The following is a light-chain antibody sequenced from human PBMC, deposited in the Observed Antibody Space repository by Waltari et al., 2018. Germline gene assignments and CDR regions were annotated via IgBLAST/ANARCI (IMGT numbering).Light chain of an antibody. Sequence: QSVLTQPPSTSGTPGQGVTISCSGGSSNIGSNYVYWYLQVPGTAPKLLMFKNDQRPSGVPDRISDSKSGTSASLAINGLRSDDEGDYYCAAWDDSLNGWEFGGGTKVTVL. CDR1: SSNIGSNY. CDR3: AAWDDSLNGWE. CDR2: KND. J-gene: IGLJ2*01. V-gene: IGLV1-47*01.